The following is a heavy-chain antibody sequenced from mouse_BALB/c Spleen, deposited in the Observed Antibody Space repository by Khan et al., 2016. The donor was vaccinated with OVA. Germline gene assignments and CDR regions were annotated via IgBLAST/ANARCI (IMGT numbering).Heavy chain of an antibody. Sequence: VQLQQSGAELARPGASVKMSCKASGYTFTSYTMHWVKQRPGQGLEWIGHINPSSGYTNYNQKFKDKATLTADKSSRIAYMQLSSLTSEDSAGYYCEREGAYYRSDGWFAYWGQGTLVTVSA. CDR1: GYTFTSYT. V-gene: IGHV1-4*01. J-gene: IGHJ3*01. D-gene: IGHD2-14*01. CDR2: INPSSGYT. CDR3: EREGAYYRSDGWFAY.